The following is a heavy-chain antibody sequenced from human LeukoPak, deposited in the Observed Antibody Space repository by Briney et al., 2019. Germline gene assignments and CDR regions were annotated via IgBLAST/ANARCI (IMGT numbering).Heavy chain of an antibody. J-gene: IGHJ4*02. V-gene: IGHV3-7*04. D-gene: IGHD3-22*01. CDR2: IKQDGSEK. CDR1: GFTFTSYW. CDR3: ARDQYYYDSSGYYYYFDY. Sequence: QPGGSLRLSCAASGFTFTSYWMSWVRQDPGKGLEWVANIKQDGSEKYYVDSVKGRFTISRDNTKNSLYLQMNSLRAEDTAVYYCARDQYYYDSSGYYYYFDYWGQGTLATVSS.